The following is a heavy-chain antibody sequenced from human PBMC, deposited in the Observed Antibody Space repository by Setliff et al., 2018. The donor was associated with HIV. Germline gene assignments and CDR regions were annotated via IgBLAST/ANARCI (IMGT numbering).Heavy chain of an antibody. CDR1: NYTLINYG. V-gene: IGHV1-18*01. CDR3: VRGHCNSDKCWYTWFDP. Sequence: ASVKVSCKASNYTLINYGVSWVRQAPGQRLEWMGWIGSYSGYTIYAQKFQDRLTMTTDTSTTTASMELRSLRSDDTAVYYCVRGHCNSDKCWYTWFDPWGQGTLVTVSS. D-gene: IGHD2-2*01. CDR2: IGSYSGYT. J-gene: IGHJ5*02.